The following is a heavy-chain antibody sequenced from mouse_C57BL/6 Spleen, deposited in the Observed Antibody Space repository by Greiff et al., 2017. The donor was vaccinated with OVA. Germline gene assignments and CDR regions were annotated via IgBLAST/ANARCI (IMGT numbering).Heavy chain of an antibody. CDR3: ARRYYGSEVYFDY. J-gene: IGHJ2*01. CDR1: GFTFSDYG. D-gene: IGHD1-1*01. V-gene: IGHV5-17*01. CDR2: ISSGSSTI. Sequence: EVKLMESGGGLVKPGGSLKLSCAASGFTFSDYGMHWVRQAPEKGLEWVAYISSGSSTIYYADTVKGRFTISRDNAKNTLFLQMTSLRSEDTAMYYCARRYYGSEVYFDYWGQGTTLTVSA.